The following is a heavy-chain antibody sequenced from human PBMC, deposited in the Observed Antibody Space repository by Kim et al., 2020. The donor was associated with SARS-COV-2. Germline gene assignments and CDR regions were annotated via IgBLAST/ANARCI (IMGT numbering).Heavy chain of an antibody. CDR3: ARGVVVDLDY. Sequence: GTNYAQKFQGWVTMTRDTSISTAYMELSRLRSDDTAVYYCARGVVVDLDYWGQGTLVTVSS. V-gene: IGHV1-2*04. D-gene: IGHD2-21*01. J-gene: IGHJ4*02. CDR2: GT.